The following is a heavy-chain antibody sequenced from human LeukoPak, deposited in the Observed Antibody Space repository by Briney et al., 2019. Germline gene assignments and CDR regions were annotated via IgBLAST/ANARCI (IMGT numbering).Heavy chain of an antibody. CDR2: IRSKAYGGTT. V-gene: IGHV3-49*03. D-gene: IGHD6-19*01. CDR3: TRDQEQWLVRPSATGDY. Sequence: SGGSLRLSCTASGFTFGDYAMSWFRQAPGKGLEWVGFIRSKAYGGTTEYAASVKGRFTISRDDSKSIAYLQMNSLKTEDTAVYYCTRDQEQWLVRPSATGDYWGQGTLVTVSS. CDR1: GFTFGDYA. J-gene: IGHJ4*02.